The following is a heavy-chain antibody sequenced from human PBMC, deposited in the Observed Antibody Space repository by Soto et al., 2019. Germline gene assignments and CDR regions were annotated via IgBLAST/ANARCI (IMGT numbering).Heavy chain of an antibody. J-gene: IGHJ4*02. D-gene: IGHD3-3*01. CDR2: ISGSGGST. CDR3: AKFLAGRPQYYFDY. Sequence: GGSLRLSCAASGFTFSSYVMSWVRQAPGKGLEWVSAISGSGGSTYYADSVKGRFTISRDNSKNTLYLQMNSLRAEDTAVYYCAKFLAGRPQYYFDYWGQGTLVTVSS. V-gene: IGHV3-23*01. CDR1: GFTFSSYV.